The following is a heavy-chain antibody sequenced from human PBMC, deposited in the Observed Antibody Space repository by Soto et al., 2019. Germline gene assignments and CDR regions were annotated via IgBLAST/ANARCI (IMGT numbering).Heavy chain of an antibody. J-gene: IGHJ3*01. D-gene: IGHD3-10*01. CDR2: IIPIFGTA. CDR1: GGTFSSYA. CDR3: ARARTIMVRGVIITGYAFDV. Sequence: QVQLVQSGAEVKKPGSSVKVSCKASGGTFSSYAFSWVRQAPGQGLEWMGGIIPIFGTANYAQKFQGRVTVIADESTSTAYMELSSLRSEDTAVYYCARARTIMVRGVIITGYAFDVWGQGTMVTVSS. V-gene: IGHV1-69*19.